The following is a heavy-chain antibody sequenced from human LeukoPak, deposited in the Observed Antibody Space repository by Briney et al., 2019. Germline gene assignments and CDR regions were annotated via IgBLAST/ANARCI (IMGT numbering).Heavy chain of an antibody. D-gene: IGHD1-26*01. CDR1: GFNFSDHY. V-gene: IGHV3-72*01. CDR3: TRTGSHSPFDY. J-gene: IGHJ4*02. Sequence: SGGSLRLSCAASGFNFSDHYMDWVRQAPGKGLEWVGRIRKKANNYTTEYAASVKGRFTISRDDSKNSLYLQMNSLKTDDTAVYFCTRTGSHSPFDYWGQGALVTVSS. CDR2: IRKKANNYTT.